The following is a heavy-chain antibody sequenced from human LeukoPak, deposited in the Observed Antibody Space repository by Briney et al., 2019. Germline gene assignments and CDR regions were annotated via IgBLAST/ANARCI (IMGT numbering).Heavy chain of an antibody. V-gene: IGHV4-59*12. CDR3: ARGMYYYDSSADYSFDY. CDR2: IYHSGST. D-gene: IGHD3-22*01. Sequence: SETLSLTCTVSGGSISGYYWSWIRQPPGKGLEWIGEIYHSGSTNYNPSLKSRVTISVDKSKNQFSLKLSSVTAADTAVYYCARGMYYYDSSADYSFDYWGQGTLVTVSS. CDR1: GGSISGYY. J-gene: IGHJ4*02.